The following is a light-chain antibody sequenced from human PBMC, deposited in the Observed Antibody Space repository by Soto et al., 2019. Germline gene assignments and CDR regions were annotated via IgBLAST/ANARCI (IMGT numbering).Light chain of an antibody. CDR2: GAS. V-gene: IGKV3-20*01. Sequence: EIVLTQSPGTLSLSPGERATLSCRASQSVSSSYLAWYQQKPGQAPRLLIYGASSRATGIPDRFSGSGSGTDFTLTISRLEPEDWAVYYCQQYGSSPPLTLGGGTKVEIK. J-gene: IGKJ4*01. CDR1: QSVSSSY. CDR3: QQYGSSPPLT.